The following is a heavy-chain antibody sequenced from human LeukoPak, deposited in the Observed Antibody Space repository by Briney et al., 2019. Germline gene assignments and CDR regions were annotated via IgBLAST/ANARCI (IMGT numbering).Heavy chain of an antibody. Sequence: PSETLSLTCSVSDDSISRSSYYWGWIRQPPGKGLEWIGTFYYSGFTYYNPSLKNRVTISVDTSKNQFSLKLSSVTAEDTAVYYCARLKVGTTQPDYWGQGTLVTVSS. V-gene: IGHV4-39*01. CDR2: FYYSGFT. CDR3: ARLKVGTTQPDY. J-gene: IGHJ4*02. D-gene: IGHD1-26*01. CDR1: DDSISRSSYY.